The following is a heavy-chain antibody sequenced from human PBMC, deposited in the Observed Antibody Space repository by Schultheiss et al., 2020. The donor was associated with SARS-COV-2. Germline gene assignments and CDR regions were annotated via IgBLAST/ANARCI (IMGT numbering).Heavy chain of an antibody. Sequence: GGSLRLSCAASGFTFSSYAMSWVRQAPGKGLEWVSYISSSGSTIYYADSVKGRFTISRDNAKNSLYLQMNSLRAEDTAVYYCAKEISMGPAAMPAYYYYGMDVWGQGTTVTVSS. CDR2: ISSSGSTI. CDR1: GFTFSSYA. V-gene: IGHV3-48*04. D-gene: IGHD2-2*01. CDR3: AKEISMGPAAMPAYYYYGMDV. J-gene: IGHJ6*02.